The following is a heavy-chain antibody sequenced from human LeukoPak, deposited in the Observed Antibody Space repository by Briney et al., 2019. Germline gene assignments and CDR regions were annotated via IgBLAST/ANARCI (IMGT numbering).Heavy chain of an antibody. J-gene: IGHJ5*02. V-gene: IGHV4-61*02. CDR3: ARDRGWSWFDP. CDR2: IYTSGST. Sequence: PSETLSLTCTVSGGSISSGSYYWSWIRQPAGKGLEWIGRIYTSGSTNYNPSLKGRVTISVDTSKNQFSLKLSSVTAADTAVYYCARDRGWSWFDPWGQGTLVTVSS. CDR1: GGSISSGSYY.